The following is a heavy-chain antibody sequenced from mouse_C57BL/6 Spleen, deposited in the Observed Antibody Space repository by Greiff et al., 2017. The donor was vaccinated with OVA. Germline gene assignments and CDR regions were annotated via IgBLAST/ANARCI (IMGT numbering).Heavy chain of an antibody. CDR3: TRDYYGGSSNY. J-gene: IGHJ2*01. Sequence: QVQLQQSGAELVRPGASVTLSCKASGYTFTDYEMHWVKQTPVHVLEWIGDIDPATGGTAYNQKFKGKAILTADKSSSTAYMELRSMTCEESAVYYGTRDYYGGSSNYWGQVTTLTVSS. D-gene: IGHD1-1*01. CDR2: IDPATGGT. V-gene: IGHV1-15*01. CDR1: GYTFTDYE.